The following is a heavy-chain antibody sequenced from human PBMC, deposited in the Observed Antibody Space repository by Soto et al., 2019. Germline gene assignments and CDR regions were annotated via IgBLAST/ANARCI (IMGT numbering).Heavy chain of an antibody. V-gene: IGHV3-66*01. J-gene: IGHJ6*02. D-gene: IGHD1-7*01. CDR2: IYSGGST. CDR1: GFTVSSNY. Sequence: EVQLVESGGGLVQPGGSLRLSCAASGFTVSSNYMSWVRQAPGKGLEWVSVIYSGGSTYYVDSVKGRFPIPRDNSKTSLYLQMNSLRAEDTAVYYCARDRRTTDGMDVRGQGTTVTVSS. CDR3: ARDRRTTDGMDV.